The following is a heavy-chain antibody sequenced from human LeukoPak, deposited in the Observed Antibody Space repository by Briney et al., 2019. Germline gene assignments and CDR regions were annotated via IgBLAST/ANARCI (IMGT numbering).Heavy chain of an antibody. CDR1: GGSISSYY. J-gene: IGHJ4*02. V-gene: IGHV4-59*08. D-gene: IGHD3-16*01. CDR3: ARRRSYVWGTLDY. CDR2: IYYSGST. Sequence: SETLSLTCIVSGGSISSYYWSWIRQPPGKGLEWIGYIYYSGSTNYNPSLKSRVTISVDTSKNQFSLKLSSVTAADTAVYYCARRRSYVWGTLDYWGQGTLVTVSS.